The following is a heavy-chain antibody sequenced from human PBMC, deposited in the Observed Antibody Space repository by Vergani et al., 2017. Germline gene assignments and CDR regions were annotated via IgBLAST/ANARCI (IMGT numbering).Heavy chain of an antibody. CDR2: IRHDGIT. J-gene: IGHJ4*02. CDR1: GGSFNDYW. D-gene: IGHD2-8*01. CDR3: AREGYCTNGVCFTLFDV. Sequence: QAQLQQWGAGLLKPSETLSLTCAIYGGSFNDYWWTWIRQPPGKGLEWIGEIRHDGITHYSPSLKIRVTISIDTSTHQFSLNLRSVTAADTAVYYCAREGYCTNGVCFTLFDVWGQGALVTVSS. V-gene: IGHV4-34*01.